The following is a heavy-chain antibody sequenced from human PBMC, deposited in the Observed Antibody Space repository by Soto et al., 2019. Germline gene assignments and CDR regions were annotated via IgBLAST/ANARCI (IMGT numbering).Heavy chain of an antibody. D-gene: IGHD5-12*01. CDR1: GFTFSSYS. V-gene: IGHV3-48*01. Sequence: GGSLRLSCAASGFTFSSYSMNWVRQAPGKGLEWVSYISSSSSTIYYADSVKGRFTISRDNAKNSLYLQMNSLRAEDTAVYYCARDLGVSLYSGYDYVVNYFDYWGQGTLVTVSA. CDR3: ARDLGVSLYSGYDYVVNYFDY. CDR2: ISSSSSTI. J-gene: IGHJ4*02.